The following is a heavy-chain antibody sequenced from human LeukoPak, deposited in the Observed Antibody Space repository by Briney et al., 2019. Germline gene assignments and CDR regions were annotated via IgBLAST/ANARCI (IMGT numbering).Heavy chain of an antibody. CDR3: AKDVCSGGACYYFDY. J-gene: IGHJ4*02. Sequence: AVSLRLSCAASGFTFSSYAMSWVRQAPGKGLEWVSTISDSGTSTYYADSVKGRFTISRDNSKNTLYLQMSSLRAEDTAVYYCAKDVCSGGACYYFDYWGQGTLVTVSS. CDR1: GFTFSSYA. CDR2: ISDSGTST. D-gene: IGHD2-15*01. V-gene: IGHV3-23*01.